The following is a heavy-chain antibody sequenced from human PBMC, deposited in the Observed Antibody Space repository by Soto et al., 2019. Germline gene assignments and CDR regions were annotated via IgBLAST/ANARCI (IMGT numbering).Heavy chain of an antibody. CDR3: AASIFYYGMDV. CDR2: IYPGDSDT. V-gene: IGHV5-51*01. J-gene: IGHJ6*02. CDR1: GYTFTNYW. Sequence: PGESLKISCKGSGYTFTNYWIGWVRQMPGKGLEWMGIIYPGDSDTKYNPSFQGQATISADKSITTTYLQWSSLKASDTAIYYCAASIFYYGMDVRGQGTTVTVSS.